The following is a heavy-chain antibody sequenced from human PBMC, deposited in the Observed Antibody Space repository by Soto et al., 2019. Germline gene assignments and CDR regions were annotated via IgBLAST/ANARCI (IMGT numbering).Heavy chain of an antibody. D-gene: IGHD4-17*01. CDR1: GFTFSSYA. CDR2: ISYDGSNK. V-gene: IGHV3-30-3*01. J-gene: IGHJ4*02. CDR3: ARDLTTVTTGVY. Sequence: GGSLRLSCAASGFTFSSYAMHWVRQAPGKGLEWVAAISYDGSNKYYADSVKGRFTISRDNSKNTLYLQMNSLRAEDTAVYYCARDLTTVTTGVYWGQGTLVTVSS.